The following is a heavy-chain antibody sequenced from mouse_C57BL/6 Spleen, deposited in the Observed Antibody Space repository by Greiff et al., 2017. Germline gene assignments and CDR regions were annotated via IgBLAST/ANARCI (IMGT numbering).Heavy chain of an antibody. D-gene: IGHD2-4*01. CDR3: ARSDYYDYPYYFDY. J-gene: IGHJ2*01. Sequence: LQQSGAELVRPGASVKMSCKASGYTFTSYNMHWVKQTPRQGLEWIGAIYPGNGDTSYNQKFKGKATLTVDKSSSTAYMQLSSLTSEDSAVYFCARSDYYDYPYYFDYWGQGTTLTVSS. V-gene: IGHV1-12*01. CDR1: GYTFTSYN. CDR2: IYPGNGDT.